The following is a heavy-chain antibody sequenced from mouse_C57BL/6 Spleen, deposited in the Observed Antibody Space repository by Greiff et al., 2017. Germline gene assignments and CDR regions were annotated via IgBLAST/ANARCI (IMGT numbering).Heavy chain of an antibody. CDR3: ARRGGTRGYYYAMDY. J-gene: IGHJ4*01. CDR2: INPNYGTT. Sequence: EVQLQQSGPELVKPGASVKISCKASGYSFTDYNMNWVKQSNGKSLEWIGVINPNYGTTSYNQKFEGKATLTVDQSSSTAYMQLNSLTSEDSAVYYCARRGGTRGYYYAMDYWGQGTSVTVSS. V-gene: IGHV1-39*01. D-gene: IGHD3-3*01. CDR1: GYSFTDYN.